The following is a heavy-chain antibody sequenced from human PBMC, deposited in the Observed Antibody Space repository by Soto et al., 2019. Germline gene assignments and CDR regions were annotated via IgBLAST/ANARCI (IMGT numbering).Heavy chain of an antibody. Sequence: QVQLVQSGAEVKRPGSSVKVSCKASGDTFNFYSINWVRQAPGVGLEWMGRVNPIVSMSNYAQKFQGRATMTADKSTSTAYMELSSLRSEDTAIYYGASSYGSGYRAFDYWGQGALVTVSS. CDR3: ASSYGSGYRAFDY. D-gene: IGHD3-10*01. J-gene: IGHJ4*02. CDR1: GDTFNFYS. V-gene: IGHV1-69*02. CDR2: VNPIVSMS.